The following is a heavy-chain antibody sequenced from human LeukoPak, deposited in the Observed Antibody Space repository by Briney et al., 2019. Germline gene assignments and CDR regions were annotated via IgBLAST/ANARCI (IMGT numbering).Heavy chain of an antibody. Sequence: GGSLRLSCAASGFSFSTYTMNWVRQAPGKGLEWVSSITSTGIYIYYADSVKGRFTISRDNAKNSLYLQMNSLRAEDTAVYYCARGRVGYSSGWYDYWGQGTLVTVSS. CDR3: ARGRVGYSSGWYDY. D-gene: IGHD6-19*01. J-gene: IGHJ4*02. CDR2: ITSTGIYI. CDR1: GFSFSTYT. V-gene: IGHV3-21*01.